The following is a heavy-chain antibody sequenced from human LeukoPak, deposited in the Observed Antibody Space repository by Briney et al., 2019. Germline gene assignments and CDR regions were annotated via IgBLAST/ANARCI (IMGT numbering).Heavy chain of an antibody. D-gene: IGHD5-24*01. V-gene: IGHV3-49*02. CDR2: IRSKAYGGTT. Sequence: IRSKAYGGTTEYAASVKGRFTISRDDSKSIAYLQMNSLKTEDTAVYYCTRAYFDGYNWFDYWGQGTLVTVSS. CDR3: TRAYFDGYNWFDY. J-gene: IGHJ4*02.